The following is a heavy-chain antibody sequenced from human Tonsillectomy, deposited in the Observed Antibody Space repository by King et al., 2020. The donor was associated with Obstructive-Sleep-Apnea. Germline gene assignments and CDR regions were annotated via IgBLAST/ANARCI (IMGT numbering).Heavy chain of an antibody. CDR1: GVSIRSSSYY. Sequence: QLQESGPGLVKPSETLSLTCTVSGVSIRSSSYYWGWIRQPPGKGLEWIGSIYYSGNTYYNPSLKSRVTISVDTSKNQFSLKLSSVTAADTAVYYFARGWGSFDYWGQGTLVTVSS. CDR2: IYYSGNT. D-gene: IGHD3-16*01. V-gene: IGHV4-39*07. J-gene: IGHJ4*02. CDR3: ARGWGSFDY.